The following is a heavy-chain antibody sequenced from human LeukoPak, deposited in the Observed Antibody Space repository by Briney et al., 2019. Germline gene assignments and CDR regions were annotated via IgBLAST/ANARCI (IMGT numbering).Heavy chain of an antibody. CDR1: GFTFSTYA. D-gene: IGHD1-14*01. V-gene: IGHV3-23*01. J-gene: IGHJ4*02. Sequence: GGSLRLSCAASGFTFSTYAMSWVRQAPGRGLEWVSAISGSGGNTYYADSVKGRFTISRDNSKNTLYLQMNSLRAEDTAVYYCAKDGPIINPYYFDYWGQGSLVTVSS. CDR2: ISGSGGNT. CDR3: AKDGPIINPYYFDY.